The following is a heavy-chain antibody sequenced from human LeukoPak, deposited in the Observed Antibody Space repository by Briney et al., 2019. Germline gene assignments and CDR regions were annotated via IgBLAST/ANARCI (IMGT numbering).Heavy chain of an antibody. CDR2: IYPLDSDI. D-gene: IGHD6-13*01. J-gene: IGHJ4*02. V-gene: IGHV5-51*01. CDR1: GYSFNHYW. Sequence: GESLKISCLGSGYSFNHYWIGWVRQMPGKGLEWMGIIYPLDSDIRYSPAFQGQVTLSVDKSMETAYLQWNSLKASDTAIYYCARFALSSSLDYWGQGTLVTVSP. CDR3: ARFALSSSLDY.